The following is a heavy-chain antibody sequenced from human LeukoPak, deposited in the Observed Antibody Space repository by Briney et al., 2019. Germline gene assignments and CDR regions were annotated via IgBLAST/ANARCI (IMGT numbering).Heavy chain of an antibody. CDR3: ARVASDCSSTSCPTGSYQDY. V-gene: IGHV4-34*01. D-gene: IGHD2-2*01. J-gene: IGHJ4*02. CDR1: GGSFSGYY. CDR2: INHSGST. Sequence: SETLSLTGAVYGGSFSGYYWSWIRQPPGTGLEWIGEINHSGSTNYNPSLKSRVTISVDTSKNQFSLKLSSVTAADTAVYYCARVASDCSSTSCPTGSYQDYWGQGTLVTVSS.